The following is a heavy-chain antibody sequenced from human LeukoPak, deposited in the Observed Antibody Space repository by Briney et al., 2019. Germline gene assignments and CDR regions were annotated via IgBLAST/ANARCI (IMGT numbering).Heavy chain of an antibody. Sequence: GASVKVSCKTSGYTFTSYDINWVRQATGQGLEWMGGMDGSSGKTAYAQKFLGRVTITRNTSISTAYMELSSLTSEVTAVYYCARLYYYASSGYDALDIWGQGTMVTVSS. CDR1: GYTFTSYD. D-gene: IGHD3-22*01. CDR2: MDGSSGKT. CDR3: ARLYYYASSGYDALDI. J-gene: IGHJ3*02. V-gene: IGHV1-8*01.